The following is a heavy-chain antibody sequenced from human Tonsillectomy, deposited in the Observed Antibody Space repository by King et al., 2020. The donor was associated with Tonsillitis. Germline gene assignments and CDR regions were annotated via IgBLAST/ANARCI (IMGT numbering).Heavy chain of an antibody. D-gene: IGHD2-15*01. V-gene: IGHV1-2*02. CDR2: INPNSGGA. CDR3: ARGGYCSGNSCYPDYGMDV. J-gene: IGHJ6*02. CDR1: GYTFTGHY. Sequence: QLVQSGAEVKKPGASVKVSCKTSGYTFTGHYMHWVRQAPGQGLEWMGWINPNSGGANYAQKFQGSVTMTKDTAVSTAYMELSRLRFDDTGAYYCARGGYCSGNSCYPDYGMDVWGQGTTVTVSS.